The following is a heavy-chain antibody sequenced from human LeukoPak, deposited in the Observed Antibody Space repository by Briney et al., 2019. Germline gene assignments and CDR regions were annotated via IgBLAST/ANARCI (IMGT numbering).Heavy chain of an antibody. Sequence: PGGSLRLSCAASGFTFSSYNMNWVRQAPGKGLEWVSSISYTSRARYYADSVKGRFTISRDNVKNSLYLQMDSLRVEDTAVYCCARAYCSSTSCFGWGQGTLVTVSP. CDR1: GFTFSSYN. CDR3: ARAYCSSTSCFG. CDR2: ISYTSRAR. D-gene: IGHD2-2*01. J-gene: IGHJ4*02. V-gene: IGHV3-48*01.